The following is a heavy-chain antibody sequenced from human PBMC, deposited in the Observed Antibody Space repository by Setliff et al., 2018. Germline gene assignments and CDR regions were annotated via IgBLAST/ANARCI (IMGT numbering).Heavy chain of an antibody. Sequence: DTLSLTCTVSGGSISSSSYYWGWLRQPPGKGLEWIGSIYYRGSTYYNPSLKSRVTISVDASKNQFSLKLTSVTAADTAVYYCARDRGSGSYFLRYFDYWGQGTLVTVSS. CDR2: IYYRGST. D-gene: IGHD1-26*01. V-gene: IGHV4-39*07. J-gene: IGHJ4*02. CDR3: ARDRGSGSYFLRYFDY. CDR1: GGSISSSSYY.